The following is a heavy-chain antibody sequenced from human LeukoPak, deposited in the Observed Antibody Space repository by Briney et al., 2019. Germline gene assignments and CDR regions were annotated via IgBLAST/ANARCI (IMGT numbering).Heavy chain of an antibody. CDR3: ARWTGTTGLDY. CDR2: INPSGGST. V-gene: IGHV1-46*01. Sequence: GASVKVSCKASGYTFTSYGINWVRQAPGQGLEWMGIINPSGGSTTYAQKFQGRVTMTRDTSTTTVYMELSSLKSEDTAVYYCARWTGTTGLDYWGQGTLVTVSS. CDR1: GYTFTSYG. D-gene: IGHD1-1*01. J-gene: IGHJ4*02.